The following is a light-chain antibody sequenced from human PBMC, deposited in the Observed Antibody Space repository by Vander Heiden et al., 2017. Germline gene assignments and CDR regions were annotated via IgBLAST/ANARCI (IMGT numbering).Light chain of an antibody. Sequence: EIVLTQSPATLSLSPGEGATLSCRASQSVSSYLAWYQHKPGQAPRLLIYEASNRATGIPARFSGTGSGTDFTLTISNLEPEDFAVYYCQHRSGWLPGTFGQGTKVEIK. CDR1: QSVSSY. CDR2: EAS. J-gene: IGKJ1*01. CDR3: QHRSGWLPGT. V-gene: IGKV3-11*01.